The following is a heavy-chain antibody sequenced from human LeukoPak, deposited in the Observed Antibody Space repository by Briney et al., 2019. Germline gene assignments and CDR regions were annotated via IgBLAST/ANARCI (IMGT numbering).Heavy chain of an antibody. CDR2: ISGSAGST. Sequence: GGSLRLSCAASGFTFSSYVMSWVRQAPGKGLEWVSGISGSAGSTYYADSVKGRFTISRDNSKNTLYLQMNSLRAEDTAVYYCATFVGATTPPIDYWGQGTLVTVSS. V-gene: IGHV3-23*01. J-gene: IGHJ4*02. D-gene: IGHD1-26*01. CDR3: ATFVGATTPPIDY. CDR1: GFTFSSYV.